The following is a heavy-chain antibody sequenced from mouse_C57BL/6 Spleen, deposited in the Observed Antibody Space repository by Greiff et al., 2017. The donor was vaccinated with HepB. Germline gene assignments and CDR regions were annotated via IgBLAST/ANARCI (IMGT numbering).Heavy chain of an antibody. J-gene: IGHJ3*01. V-gene: IGHV1-52*01. CDR2: IDPSDSET. Sequence: QVQLQQPGAELVRPGSSVKLSCKASGYTFTSYWMHWVKQRPIQGLEWIGNIDPSDSETHYNQKYKDKATLTVDKSSSTAYMQLSSLTSEDSAVYYCSLYSNYAFAYWGQGTLVTVSA. CDR3: SLYSNYAFAY. CDR1: GYTFTSYW. D-gene: IGHD2-5*01.